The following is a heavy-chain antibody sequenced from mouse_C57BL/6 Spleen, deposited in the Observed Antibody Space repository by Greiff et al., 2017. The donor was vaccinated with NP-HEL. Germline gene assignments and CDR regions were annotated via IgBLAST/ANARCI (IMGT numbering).Heavy chain of an antibody. CDR3: AGLTWSYAMDY. CDR1: GYTFTSYG. J-gene: IGHJ4*01. V-gene: IGHV1-81*01. D-gene: IGHD2-12*01. Sequence: QVQLQQSGAELARPGASVKLSCKASGYTFTSYGISWVKQSTGQGLEWIGEIYPRSGNTYYNEKFKGKATLTADKSSSTAYMELRSLTSEDSAVYFCAGLTWSYAMDYWGQGTSVTVSS. CDR2: IYPRSGNT.